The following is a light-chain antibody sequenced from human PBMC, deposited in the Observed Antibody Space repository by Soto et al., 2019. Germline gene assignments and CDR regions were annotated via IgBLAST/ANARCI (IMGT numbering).Light chain of an antibody. CDR2: DVS. J-gene: IGLJ3*02. CDR3: SSYTSSSTRV. V-gene: IGLV2-14*01. CDR1: SSDVGGYNY. Sequence: SALTQPASVSGSPGQSITISCTGTSSDVGGYNYVSWYQQHPGKAPKLMIYDVSNRPSGVSYRFSGSKSGNTASLTISGLQAEDEADYYCSSYTSSSTRVFGGGTKVTVL.